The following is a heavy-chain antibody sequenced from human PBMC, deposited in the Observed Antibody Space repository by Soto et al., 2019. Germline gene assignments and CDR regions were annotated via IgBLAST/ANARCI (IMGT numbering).Heavy chain of an antibody. CDR2: ISSSSSYI. Sequence: EVQLVESGGGLVKPGGSLRLSCAASGLTFSIYTINWVRQAPGKGLEWVSSISSSSSYIYYADSVKGRFTISRDNAMNSLYLQMNSLRAEDTAVYYCARERGSGYFDYWGQGTLVTASS. CDR1: GLTFSIYT. CDR3: ARERGSGYFDY. V-gene: IGHV3-21*01. D-gene: IGHD3-16*01. J-gene: IGHJ4*02.